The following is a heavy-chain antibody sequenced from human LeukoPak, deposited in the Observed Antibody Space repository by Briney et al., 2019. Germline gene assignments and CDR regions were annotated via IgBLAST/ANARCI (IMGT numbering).Heavy chain of an antibody. Sequence: SETLSLTCTVSGGSISSYYWSWIRQPPGKGLEWIGYIYYSGSTNYNPSLKSRVTISVDTSKNQFSLKLSSVTAADTAVYYCARGGGWFGELLPWGQGTLVTVSS. CDR2: IYYSGST. CDR1: GGSISSYY. V-gene: IGHV4-59*01. CDR3: ARGGGWFGELLP. D-gene: IGHD3-10*01. J-gene: IGHJ4*02.